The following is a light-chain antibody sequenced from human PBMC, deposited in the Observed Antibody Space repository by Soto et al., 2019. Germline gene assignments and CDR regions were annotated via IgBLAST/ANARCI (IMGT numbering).Light chain of an antibody. Sequence: DIQMTQSPSSLSASVGDRVTITCRASQGISTYLNWYQQKPGKAPKLLIYAASSLQSGVPSRFSGSGSETDFTXTISSLQPEDFATYSCQQSYSTTWTFGQGTK. CDR1: QGISTY. V-gene: IGKV1-39*01. J-gene: IGKJ1*01. CDR3: QQSYSTTWT. CDR2: AAS.